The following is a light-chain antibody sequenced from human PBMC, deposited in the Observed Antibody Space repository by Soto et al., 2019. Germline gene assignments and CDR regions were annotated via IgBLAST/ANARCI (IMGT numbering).Light chain of an antibody. CDR1: QSVTSTS. CDR3: QQRSNWPIT. V-gene: IGKV3D-20*02. CDR2: GAY. J-gene: IGKJ5*01. Sequence: EIVLTQSPGTLSLSPGERATLSCRASQSVTSTSLAWYQQKPGQAPRLLMYGAYSRATGTQDRISGGGSGTDFTLTISSVEPEDFAVYYCQQRSNWPITVGQGTRLEIK.